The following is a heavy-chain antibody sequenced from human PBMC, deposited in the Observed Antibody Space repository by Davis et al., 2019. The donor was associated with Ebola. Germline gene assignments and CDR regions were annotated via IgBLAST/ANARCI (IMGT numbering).Heavy chain of an antibody. J-gene: IGHJ4*02. D-gene: IGHD4-17*01. Sequence: GGPLRPPCPPPGSTFSSYAMNWARQAPGKGLEWVSYISSSGSTIYYADSVKGRFTISRDNSKNTLYLQMNSLRAEDTAVYYCAKHDYGDYGFGYWGQGTLVTVSS. CDR2: ISSSGSTI. CDR3: AKHDYGDYGFGY. V-gene: IGHV3-23*01. CDR1: GSTFSSYA.